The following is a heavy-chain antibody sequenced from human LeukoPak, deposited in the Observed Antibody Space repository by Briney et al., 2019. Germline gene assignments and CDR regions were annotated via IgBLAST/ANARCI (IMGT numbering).Heavy chain of an antibody. D-gene: IGHD3-10*01. CDR2: IYYSGGT. CDR3: AREPRGNYDY. V-gene: IGHV4-39*07. J-gene: IGHJ4*02. CDR1: GGSISSSSYH. Sequence: SETLSLTCTVSGGSISSSSYHWGWIRQPPGKGLEWIGSIYYSGGTYYNPSLKSRVTISVDTSKNQFSLQLSSVTAADTAVYYCAREPRGNYDYWGQGTLVTVSS.